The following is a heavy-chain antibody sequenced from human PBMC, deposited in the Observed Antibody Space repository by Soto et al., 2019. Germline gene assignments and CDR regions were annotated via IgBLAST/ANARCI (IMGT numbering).Heavy chain of an antibody. D-gene: IGHD1-7*01. CDR3: AREVAGTTRYYYYGMDV. CDR2: ISYDGSNK. CDR1: GFTFSSYA. J-gene: IGHJ6*01. V-gene: IGHV3-30-3*01. Sequence: QVQLVESGGGVVQPGRSLRLSCAASGFTFSSYAMHWVRQAPGKGLEWVAIISYDGSNKYYADSVKGRFTISRDNSKNTLYLQMNSLRAEDTAVYYCAREVAGTTRYYYYGMDVW.